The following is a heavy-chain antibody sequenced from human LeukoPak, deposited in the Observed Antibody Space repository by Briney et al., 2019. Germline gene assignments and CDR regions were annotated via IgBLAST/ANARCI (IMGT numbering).Heavy chain of an antibody. CDR2: ITTYKGNT. V-gene: IGHV1-18*01. Sequence: ASVQVSRKASGYTFTSFGISWVRQAPGQGLEWMGWITTYKGNTKYAQKVQGRVTMTTDTSTSTAYMELRSLRSDDTAVYYCARAVGSGWSSYFDYWGQGTLVAVSS. D-gene: IGHD6-19*01. CDR1: GYTFTSFG. CDR3: ARAVGSGWSSYFDY. J-gene: IGHJ4*02.